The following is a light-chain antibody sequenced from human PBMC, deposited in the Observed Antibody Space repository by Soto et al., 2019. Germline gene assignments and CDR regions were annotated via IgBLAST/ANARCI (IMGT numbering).Light chain of an antibody. J-gene: IGKJ3*01. CDR2: GAS. CDR1: QSVSSSY. V-gene: IGKV3-20*01. CDR3: QQYGSSPLFT. Sequence: EMGLTQSPGTLSLSPGERATLSCRASQSVSSSYLAWYQQKPGHAPRVLIYGASSRATGIPDRFSGSGSGTDFTLTISRLEPEDFAVYYCQQYGSSPLFTFGPGTKVDIK.